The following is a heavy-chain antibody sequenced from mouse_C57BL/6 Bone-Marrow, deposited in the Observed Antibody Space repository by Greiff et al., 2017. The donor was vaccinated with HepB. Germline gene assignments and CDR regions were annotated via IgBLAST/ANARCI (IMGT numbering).Heavy chain of an antibody. Sequence: VQLQQSGPELVKPGASVKIPCKASGYTFPDYNMDWVKQSHGKSLEWIGDINPNNGGTIYNQKFKGKATLTVDKSSSTAYMELRSLTSEDTAVYYCARRATVVATDYFDYWGQGTTLTVSS. CDR1: GYTFPDYN. D-gene: IGHD1-1*01. CDR2: INPNNGGT. J-gene: IGHJ2*01. V-gene: IGHV1-18*01. CDR3: ARRATVVATDYFDY.